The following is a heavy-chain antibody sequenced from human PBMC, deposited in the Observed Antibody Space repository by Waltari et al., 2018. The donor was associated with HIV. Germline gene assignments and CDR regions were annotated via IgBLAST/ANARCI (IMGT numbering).Heavy chain of an antibody. Sequence: EVQLLESGGGLVQPGGSLRLSCAASGFTFSNYAMSRVRQAPGKGLEWVSAISGSAYSTYYAESVKGRFTIYRDNSKNKLYLQMNSLRAEDTAVYFCVKEHQYSHTWYSYYGMDVWGQGTTVTVSS. CDR3: VKEHQYSHTWYSYYGMDV. CDR1: GFTFSNYA. D-gene: IGHD6-13*01. J-gene: IGHJ6*02. V-gene: IGHV3-23*01. CDR2: ISGSAYST.